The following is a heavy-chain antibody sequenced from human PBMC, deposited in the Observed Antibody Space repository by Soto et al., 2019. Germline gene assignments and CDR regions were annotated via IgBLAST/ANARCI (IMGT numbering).Heavy chain of an antibody. D-gene: IGHD3-16*02. CDR2: ISGSGGNT. J-gene: IGHJ4*02. V-gene: IGHV3-23*01. CDR1: GFTFSSYA. Sequence: EVQLLESGGGLVQPGGSLRLTCAASGFTFSSYAMSWVRQAPGKGLEWVSAISGSGGNTNYADSVKGRFTISRDNSKNTLYVQMNSLRAEDTAVYHCAKYLSRGAFDYWGQGTLVTVSS. CDR3: AKYLSRGAFDY.